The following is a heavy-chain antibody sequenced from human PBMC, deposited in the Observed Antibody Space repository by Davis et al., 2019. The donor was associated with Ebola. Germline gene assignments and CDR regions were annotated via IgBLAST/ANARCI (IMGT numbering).Heavy chain of an antibody. CDR1: GYTFSSYE. J-gene: IGHJ4*02. CDR2: INTYNGNT. D-gene: IGHD7-27*01. V-gene: IGHV1-18*01. CDR3: ARDPWGSEKDY. Sequence: ASVKVSCKASGYTFSSYEISWVRQAPGQGLECMGWINTYNGNTNYAQKLQGRVTMTTDTSTSTAYMELRSLRSDDTAVYYCARDPWGSEKDYWGQGTLITVSS.